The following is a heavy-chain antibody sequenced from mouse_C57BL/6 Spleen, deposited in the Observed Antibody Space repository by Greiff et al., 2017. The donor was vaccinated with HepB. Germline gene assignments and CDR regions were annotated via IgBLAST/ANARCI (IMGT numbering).Heavy chain of an antibody. J-gene: IGHJ1*03. CDR3: AKITTVDHWYFDV. D-gene: IGHD1-1*01. Sequence: GQVVESGGGLVKPGGSLKLSCAASGFTFSSYAMSWVRQTPEKRLEWVATISDGGSYTYYPDNVKGRFTISRDNAKNNLYLQMSHLKSEDTAMYYCAKITTVDHWYFDVWGTGTTVTVSS. V-gene: IGHV5-4*01. CDR1: GFTFSSYA. CDR2: ISDGGSYT.